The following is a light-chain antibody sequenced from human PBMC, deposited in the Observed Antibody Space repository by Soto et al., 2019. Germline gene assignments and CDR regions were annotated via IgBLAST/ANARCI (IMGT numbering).Light chain of an antibody. Sequence: QSVLTQPPSASGTPGQRVTISCSGSISNIGSRTVNWYQQLPGTAPKLLIYGNNQRPSGVPDRFSGSMSGTSASLAISGLQSEDEADYSCAAWDDSLNGVVFGGGTKLTVL. CDR2: GNN. CDR3: AAWDDSLNGVV. V-gene: IGLV1-44*01. J-gene: IGLJ2*01. CDR1: ISNIGSRT.